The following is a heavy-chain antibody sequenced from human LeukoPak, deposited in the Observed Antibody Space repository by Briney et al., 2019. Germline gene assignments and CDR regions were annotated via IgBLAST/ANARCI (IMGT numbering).Heavy chain of an antibody. D-gene: IGHD3-10*01. CDR1: GGTFSSYA. CDR2: IIPIFGTA. V-gene: IGHV1-69*13. J-gene: IGHJ6*03. CDR3: ASSYGSGSYQAYYYYYYMDV. Sequence: ASVKVSCKAPGGTFSSYAISWVRQAPGQGLEWMGGIIPIFGTANYAQKFQGRVTITADESTSTAYMELSSLRSEDTAVYYCASSYGSGSYQAYYYYYYMDVWGKGTTVTISS.